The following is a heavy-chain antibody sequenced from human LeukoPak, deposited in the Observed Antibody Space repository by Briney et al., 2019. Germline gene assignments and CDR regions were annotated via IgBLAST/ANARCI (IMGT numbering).Heavy chain of an antibody. CDR3: ARDGIPDC. J-gene: IGHJ4*02. D-gene: IGHD1-26*01. CDR2: IKQDGSEK. Sequence: GGSLRLSCAASGFTFSSYWISWVRQAPGKGLEWVANIKQDGSEKYYVDSVKGRFTISRDNAKNSLYLQMNSLRAEDTAVYYCARDGIPDCWGQGTLVTVSS. CDR1: GFTFSSYW. V-gene: IGHV3-7*01.